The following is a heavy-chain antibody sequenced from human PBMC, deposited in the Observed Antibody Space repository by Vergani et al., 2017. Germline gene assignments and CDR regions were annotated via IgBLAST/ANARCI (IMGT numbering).Heavy chain of an antibody. D-gene: IGHD3-9*01. J-gene: IGHJ5*01. CDR1: GFSFNSYW. Sequence: DVHLAESGGGFFQPGGSLRLSCSASGFSFNSYWMHWVRQVPGKGLLWVSRIKSDGSITAYADSVKGRFTISRDNAQNTLYLQMNSLRVEDTCVYYCARARCIETCYMSNWLESWGQGTLVTVSS. CDR3: ARARCIETCYMSNWLES. CDR2: IKSDGSIT. V-gene: IGHV3-74*03.